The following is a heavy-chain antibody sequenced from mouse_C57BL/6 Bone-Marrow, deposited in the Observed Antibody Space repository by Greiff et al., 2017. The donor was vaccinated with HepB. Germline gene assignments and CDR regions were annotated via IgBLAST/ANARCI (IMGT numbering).Heavy chain of an antibody. D-gene: IGHD1-1*01. CDR2: IYPGSGST. J-gene: IGHJ4*01. CDR3: ASPHYGPYAMDY. Sequence: QVQLKQPGAELVKPGASVKMSCKASGYTFTSYWITWVKQRPGQGLEWIGDIYPGSGSTNYNEKFKSKATLTVDTSSSTAYMQLSSLTSEDSAVYYCASPHYGPYAMDYWGQGTSVTVSS. CDR1: GYTFTSYW. V-gene: IGHV1-55*01.